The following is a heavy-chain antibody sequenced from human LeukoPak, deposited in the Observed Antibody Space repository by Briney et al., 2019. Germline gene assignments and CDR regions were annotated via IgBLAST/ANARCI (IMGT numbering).Heavy chain of an antibody. D-gene: IGHD5-18*01. Sequence: GECLKISCNGSGYIFTSYWIGWVRQMPGKGLEWMGIIYPGDSDTRYSPSFQGQVTISADKSISTAYLQWSSLKASDTAMYYCARATWIQLRAFGYWGQGTLVTVSS. CDR2: IYPGDSDT. J-gene: IGHJ4*02. V-gene: IGHV5-51*01. CDR3: ARATWIQLRAFGY. CDR1: GYIFTSYW.